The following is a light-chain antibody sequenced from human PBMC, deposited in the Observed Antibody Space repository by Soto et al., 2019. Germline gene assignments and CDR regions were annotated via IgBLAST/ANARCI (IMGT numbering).Light chain of an antibody. CDR3: QQYGTSPYT. V-gene: IGKV3-20*01. CDR2: RAS. Sequence: EIVLTQSPGTLALSPGERATLSCRTSQSVNSSHLAWFQQKPGQAPRLLIFRASSRDTGIPDRFSGSGSGTDFTLTISRLEPEDCAVYYCQQYGTSPYTFGLGTKVEIK. J-gene: IGKJ2*01. CDR1: QSVNSSH.